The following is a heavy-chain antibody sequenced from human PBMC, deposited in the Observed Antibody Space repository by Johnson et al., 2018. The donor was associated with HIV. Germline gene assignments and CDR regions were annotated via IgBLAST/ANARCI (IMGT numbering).Heavy chain of an antibody. CDR2: ISGSGTST. D-gene: IGHD6-19*01. V-gene: IGHV3-23*04. CDR1: GFTFSSYG. J-gene: IGHJ3*02. Sequence: VQLVESGGGVVQPGRSLRLSCVASGFTFSSYGMTWVRQAPGKGLEWVSGISGSGTSTYYADSVKGRFTIFRDNSRNTLYLQMNSLRVDDTAVYYCAKEQWPLSPDAFDIWGQGTMVTVSS. CDR3: AKEQWPLSPDAFDI.